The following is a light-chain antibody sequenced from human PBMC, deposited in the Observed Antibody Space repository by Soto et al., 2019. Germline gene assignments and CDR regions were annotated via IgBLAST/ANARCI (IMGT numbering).Light chain of an antibody. V-gene: IGKV3-20*01. Sequence: EIVLTQSPGTLSLSPGERATLSCRASQGVSSSFLAWYQQKPGQAPRLLIYGASTRATGIPDRFSGRGSRTDFTLTISRLEPEDFAVYYCQLYDSSPLTFGGGTKVEIK. CDR2: GAS. CDR1: QGVSSSF. J-gene: IGKJ4*01. CDR3: QLYDSSPLT.